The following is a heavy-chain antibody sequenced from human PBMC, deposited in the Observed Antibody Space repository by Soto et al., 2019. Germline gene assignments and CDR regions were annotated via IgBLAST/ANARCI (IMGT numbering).Heavy chain of an antibody. V-gene: IGHV3-74*01. D-gene: IGHD6-19*01. CDR1: GFTFGNYW. J-gene: IGHJ6*02. CDR2: INSDGSSL. CDR3: ARRLVATTTHGYYFSALDV. Sequence: EVKLVESGGGLVQPGGSLRLSCAASGFTFGNYWMHWVRQFPGKGLEWVARINSDGSSLIYADSVKGRFTISSDNTKNTLYLEMNSLRGEDSAVYFCARRLVATTTHGYYFSALDVWGQGTTGT.